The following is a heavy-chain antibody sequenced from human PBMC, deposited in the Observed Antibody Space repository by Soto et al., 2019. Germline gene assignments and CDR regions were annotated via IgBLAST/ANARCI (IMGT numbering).Heavy chain of an antibody. CDR1: GGSFSGYY. CDR2: INHSGST. D-gene: IGHD3-3*01. CDR3: ARGGARFTIFGVVIAEGNWFDP. V-gene: IGHV4-34*01. J-gene: IGHJ5*02. Sequence: SETLSLTCAVYGGSFSGYYWSWIRQPPGKGLEWIGEINHSGSTNYNPSLKSRVTISVDTSKNQFSLKLSSVTAADTAVYYCARGGARFTIFGVVIAEGNWFDPWGQGTLVTVSS.